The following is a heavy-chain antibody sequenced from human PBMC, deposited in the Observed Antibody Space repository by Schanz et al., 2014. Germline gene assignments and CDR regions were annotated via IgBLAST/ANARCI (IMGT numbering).Heavy chain of an antibody. V-gene: IGHV3-7*02. D-gene: IGHD6-19*01. Sequence: EVQLVESGGGLVQPGESLRLSCAASGFSFSNYWMSWVRQAPGKGLEWVANIKQDGSEKYYVDSVKGRFTISRDNAKKSLYLRMNSLRAEDTAVYYCASVIMVAGNHRDGRDVWGQGTTVIVSS. CDR2: IKQDGSEK. CDR1: GFSFSNYW. J-gene: IGHJ6*02. CDR3: ASVIMVAGNHRDGRDV.